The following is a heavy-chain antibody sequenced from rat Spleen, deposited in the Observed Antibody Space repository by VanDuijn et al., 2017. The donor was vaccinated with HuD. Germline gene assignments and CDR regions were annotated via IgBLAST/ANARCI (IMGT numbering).Heavy chain of an antibody. V-gene: IGHV5-31*01. CDR1: GITFNNYW. D-gene: IGHD1-6*01. Sequence: EVQLVESGGGLVQPGRSLKLSCVASGITFNNYWMTWIRQAPGKGLEWVASISNAGDTYYPDSVKGRFTISRDNAKSILYLQMNSLKSEDTATYYCTRATTYGYTLDYWGQGVMVTVSS. CDR3: TRATTYGYTLDY. CDR2: ISNAGDT. J-gene: IGHJ2*01.